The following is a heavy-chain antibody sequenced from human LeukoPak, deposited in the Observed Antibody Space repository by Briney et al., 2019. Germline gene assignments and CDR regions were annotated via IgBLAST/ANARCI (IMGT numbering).Heavy chain of an antibody. J-gene: IGHJ4*02. CDR1: GFTFSNAW. V-gene: IGHV3-15*01. D-gene: IGHD6-13*01. CDR2: IKSKTDGGTT. CDR3: TTGKYSSSWYPVDY. Sequence: KPGGSLRLSCAASGFTFSNAWMSWVRQAPGKGLEWVGRIKSKTDGGTTDYAAPVKGRFTISRDDSKNTLYLQMNSLKTEDTAVYYCTTGKYSSSWYPVDYWGQGTLVTVSS.